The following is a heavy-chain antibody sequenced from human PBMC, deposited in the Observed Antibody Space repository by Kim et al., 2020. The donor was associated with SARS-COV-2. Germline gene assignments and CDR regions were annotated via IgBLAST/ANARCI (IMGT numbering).Heavy chain of an antibody. J-gene: IGHJ4*02. D-gene: IGHD3-10*01. CDR2: STI. CDR3: ASSLREADY. V-gene: IGHV3-48*02. Sequence: STIYYADSVKRRLTIPRDNAKNALYMEMNSLRDEETSVYYCASSLREADYWGQGTLVTVSS.